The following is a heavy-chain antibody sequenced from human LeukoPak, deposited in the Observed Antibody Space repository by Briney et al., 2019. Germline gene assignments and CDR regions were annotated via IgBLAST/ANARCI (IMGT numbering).Heavy chain of an antibody. CDR3: ATGETGNYFDY. CDR1: GGSISSYY. D-gene: IGHD1-14*01. V-gene: IGHV4-59*01. Sequence: PSETLSLTCTVSGGSISSYYWSWIRQSPGKGLEWIGFIYYTGSNNYNPSLKSRGSISVDTSKNQFSLNLSSVTAADTAVYYCATGETGNYFDYWGQGTLVTVSS. J-gene: IGHJ4*02. CDR2: IYYTGSN.